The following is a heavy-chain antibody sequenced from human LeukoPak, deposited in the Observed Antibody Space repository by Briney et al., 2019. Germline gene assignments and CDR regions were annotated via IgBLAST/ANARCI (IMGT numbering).Heavy chain of an antibody. D-gene: IGHD2-21*01. CDR3: AKGVWQGSDY. J-gene: IGHJ4*02. V-gene: IGHV3-23*01. CDR1: GFTFSSSA. Sequence: GGSLRLSCAASGFTFSSSAMSWVRQAPGKGLEWVSAISNNGGYTYYADSVQGRFTISRDNSKSTLCLQMNSLRAEDTAVYYCAKGVWQGSDYWGQGTLVTVSS. CDR2: ISNNGGYT.